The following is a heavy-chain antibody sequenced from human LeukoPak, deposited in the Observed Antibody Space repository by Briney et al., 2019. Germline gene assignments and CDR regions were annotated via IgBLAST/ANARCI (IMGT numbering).Heavy chain of an antibody. CDR2: IIVGSGNT. V-gene: IGHV1-58*02. J-gene: IGHJ4*02. D-gene: IGHD3-9*01. CDR3: ARDSGYYDILTGYYNGPTDY. Sequence: SVKVSCKTSGFDFVTSVIHWVRQARGQRLEWIGEIIVGSGNTKYGEKFQERATISRDMSTSTVYVELTSLRSGDTAVYYCARDSGYYDILTGYYNGPTDYWGQGTLVTVSS. CDR1: GFDFVTSV.